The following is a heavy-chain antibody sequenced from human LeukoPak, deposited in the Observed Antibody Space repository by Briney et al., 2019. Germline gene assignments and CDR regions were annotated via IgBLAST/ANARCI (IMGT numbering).Heavy chain of an antibody. CDR3: MTNCGGDC. CDR1: GFTLSNSW. D-gene: IGHD2-8*01. CDR2: IKGDGNQK. V-gene: IGHV3-7*01. J-gene: IGHJ4*02. Sequence: GGSLRLSCAASGFTLSNSWMNWVRQAPGKGLEWLANIKGDGNQKNYMDSVKGRFVISRDNAKNLLYLQMNSLKAEDTAVYYCMTNCGGDCWGQGTLVTVSS.